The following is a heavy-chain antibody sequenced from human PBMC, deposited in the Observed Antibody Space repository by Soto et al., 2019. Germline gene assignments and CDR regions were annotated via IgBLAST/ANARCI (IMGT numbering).Heavy chain of an antibody. CDR2: IYDSGST. Sequence: SENLSMTCTVSDGSISNYYMSWVRQPPGKGLEWIGYIYDSGSTNYNPSLKSRVTISVDTSKNQFSLRLTSVTAADTAVYYCAAAPRYWGQG. V-gene: IGHV4-59*01. J-gene: IGHJ4*02. D-gene: IGHD2-15*01. CDR1: DGSISNYY. CDR3: AAAPRY.